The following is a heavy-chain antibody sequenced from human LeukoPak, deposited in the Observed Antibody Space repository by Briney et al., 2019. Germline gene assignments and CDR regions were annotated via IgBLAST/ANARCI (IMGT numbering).Heavy chain of an antibody. CDR2: IIPILGIA. CDR1: GYTFTSYG. J-gene: IGHJ4*02. V-gene: IGHV1-69*04. Sequence: SVKVSCKASGYTFTSYGISWVRQAPGQGLEWMGRIIPILGIANYAQKFQGRVTITADKSTSTAYMELSSLRSEDTAVYYCARARYYYDSSGYRDYWGQGTLVTVSS. CDR3: ARARYYYDSSGYRDY. D-gene: IGHD3-22*01.